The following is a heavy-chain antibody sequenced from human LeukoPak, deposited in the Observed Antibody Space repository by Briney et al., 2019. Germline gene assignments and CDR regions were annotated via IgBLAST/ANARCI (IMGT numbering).Heavy chain of an antibody. CDR2: INPNSGGT. D-gene: IGHD2-2*02. CDR1: GYTFSDYY. J-gene: IGHJ6*02. Sequence: ASVKVSCKASGYTFSDYYMHWVRQAPGQGLEWMGWINPNSGGTNYAQKFQGRVTMTRDTSISTAYMELSRLRSDDTAVYYCASVGVVPAAIPPFVWGQGTTVTVSS. V-gene: IGHV1-2*02. CDR3: ASVGVVPAAIPPFV.